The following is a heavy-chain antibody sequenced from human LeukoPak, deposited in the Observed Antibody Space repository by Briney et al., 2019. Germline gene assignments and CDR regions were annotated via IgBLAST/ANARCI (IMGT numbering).Heavy chain of an antibody. CDR2: IYYSGTT. CDR1: GGSISNYY. D-gene: IGHD3-16*01. CDR3: ATLGDFDL. J-gene: IGHJ2*01. V-gene: IGHV4-59*01. Sequence: SETLSLTCTVSGGSISNYYWSWIRQPPGKGLEWIAYIYYSGTTNYNPSLKSRVTISVDRSKNQLSLQLSSVTAADTAVYYCATLGDFDLWGRGTLVTVSS.